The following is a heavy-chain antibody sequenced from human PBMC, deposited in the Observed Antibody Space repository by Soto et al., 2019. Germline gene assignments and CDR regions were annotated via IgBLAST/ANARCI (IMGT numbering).Heavy chain of an antibody. V-gene: IGHV1-2*04. Sequence: QWLRQAPGQRLEWMGWINPNNGSTKYAQKFQGWVTMTRDTSISTAYMELSRLRSDDTAVYYCARGHYDFWSGYINWLDPWGQGTLVTVSS. D-gene: IGHD3-3*01. CDR2: INPNNGST. CDR3: ARGHYDFWSGYINWLDP. J-gene: IGHJ5*02.